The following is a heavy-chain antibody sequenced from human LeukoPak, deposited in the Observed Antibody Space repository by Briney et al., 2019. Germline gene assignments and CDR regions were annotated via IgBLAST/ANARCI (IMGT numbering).Heavy chain of an antibody. CDR1: GGSITGTNW. D-gene: IGHD1-26*01. V-gene: IGHV4-4*02. J-gene: IGHJ4*02. CDR2: FSLTGRT. CDR3: TRESGPYCPFGY. Sequence: SGTLSLTRGVSGGSITGTNWWSWVRQPPGQGLVWLGEFSLTGRTNYNPPLIGRVIMSLDESRNQLSLTLTSVTAADTAMYYCTRESGPYCPFGYWGQGTLVVVPS.